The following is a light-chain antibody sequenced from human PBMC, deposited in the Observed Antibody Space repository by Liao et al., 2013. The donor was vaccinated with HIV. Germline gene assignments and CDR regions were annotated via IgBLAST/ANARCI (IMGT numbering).Light chain of an antibody. CDR1: NIGSKS. Sequence: SYVLTQPPSVSVAPGKTARITCGGNNIGSKSVHWYQQKPGQAPVLVIYYNSDRPSGIPERFSGSNSGNMATLTISRVEAGDEADYYCQLWDSSSDHPYVFGTGTQVTVL. J-gene: IGLJ1*01. CDR3: QLWDSSSDHPYV. CDR2: YNS. V-gene: IGLV3-21*01.